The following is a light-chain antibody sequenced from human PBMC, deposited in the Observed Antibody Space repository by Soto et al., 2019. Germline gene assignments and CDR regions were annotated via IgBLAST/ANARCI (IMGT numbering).Light chain of an antibody. Sequence: EIVMTHSPATLSVSPGERATLSCRASQSVRDNLAWYQQKPGQAPRLLIYGASTRATGIPARFSGSGSGTAFTLTITSLQSEDFALYFCQQSNNWPYTFGQGTKLEIK. V-gene: IGKV3-15*01. J-gene: IGKJ2*01. CDR3: QQSNNWPYT. CDR2: GAS. CDR1: QSVRDN.